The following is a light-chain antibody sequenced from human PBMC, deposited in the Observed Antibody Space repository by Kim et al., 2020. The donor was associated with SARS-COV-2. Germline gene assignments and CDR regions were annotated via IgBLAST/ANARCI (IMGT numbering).Light chain of an antibody. CDR1: QNINTW. Sequence: SASVGDRVTITCRASQNINTWLAWYRQKPGKAPELLIYDASSLESGVPSRFTGSGSGTQFTLTISSLQPDDSATYYCQQYNTWWTFGQGTKVDMK. CDR3: QQYNTWWT. CDR2: DAS. J-gene: IGKJ1*01. V-gene: IGKV1-5*01.